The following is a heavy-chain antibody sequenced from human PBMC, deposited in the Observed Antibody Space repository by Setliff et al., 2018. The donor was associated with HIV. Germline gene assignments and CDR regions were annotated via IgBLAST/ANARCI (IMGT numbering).Heavy chain of an antibody. CDR3: ARVGSDSSGYGFDY. D-gene: IGHD3-22*01. V-gene: IGHV4-61*09. Sequence: SETLSLTCTVSGGSISSGSDYWSWIRQPAGKGLEWIGHIYPSGSTNYNPSLKSRVTISVDTSKNQFSLKLSSVTAADTAVYYCARVGSDSSGYGFDYWGQGTLVTVSS. J-gene: IGHJ4*02. CDR2: IYPSGST. CDR1: GGSISSGSDY.